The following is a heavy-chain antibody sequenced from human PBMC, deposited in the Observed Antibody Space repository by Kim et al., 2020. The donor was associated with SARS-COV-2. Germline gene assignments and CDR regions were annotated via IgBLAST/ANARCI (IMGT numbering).Heavy chain of an antibody. CDR3: ASSQLTLYYGMDV. CDR1: GFTFSNYA. Sequence: GGSLRLSCAASGFTFSNYAMHWVRQAPGKGLEWVAVISYDESDKYYADSVKGRFTISRDNSKNTLYLQMNSLRVEDTAVYYCASSQLTLYYGMDVWGQGTTVTVSS. D-gene: IGHD2-2*01. V-gene: IGHV3-30-3*01. J-gene: IGHJ6*02. CDR2: ISYDESDK.